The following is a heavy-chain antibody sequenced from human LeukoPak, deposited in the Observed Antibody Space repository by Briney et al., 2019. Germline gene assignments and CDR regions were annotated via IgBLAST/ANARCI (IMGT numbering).Heavy chain of an antibody. CDR2: IKQDGSEK. J-gene: IGHJ3*02. V-gene: IGHV3-7*01. Sequence: GGSLRLSCAASGFTFSSYWMSWVRQAPGKGLEWVANIKQDGSEKYYVDSVKGRFTISRDNAKNSLYLQMNGLRAEDTAVYYCASAISSGWYSHVFDIWGQGTMVAVSS. CDR3: ASAISSGWYSHVFDI. D-gene: IGHD6-19*01. CDR1: GFTFSSYW.